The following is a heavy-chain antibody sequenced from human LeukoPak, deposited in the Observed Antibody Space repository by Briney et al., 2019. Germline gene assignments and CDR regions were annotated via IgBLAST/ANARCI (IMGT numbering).Heavy chain of an antibody. CDR1: GFTFSDYA. Sequence: GGSLRLSCAASGFTFSDYAMTWVRQAPGKGLEWVATISGSGVMTYCADSVKGRFTISRDNSKNTLYLQMNSLRAEDTALYYCARGEMITFGGVIVMWGQGTLVTVSS. D-gene: IGHD3-16*02. J-gene: IGHJ4*02. CDR3: ARGEMITFGGVIVM. V-gene: IGHV3-23*01. CDR2: ISGSGVMT.